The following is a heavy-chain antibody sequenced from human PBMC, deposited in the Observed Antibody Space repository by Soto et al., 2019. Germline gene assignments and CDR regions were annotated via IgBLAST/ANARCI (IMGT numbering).Heavy chain of an antibody. D-gene: IGHD6-6*01. CDR3: ARIAARPSGGYYYYGMDV. J-gene: IGHJ6*02. V-gene: IGHV3-53*01. Sequence: VGSLRLSCAASGLTASSNYMSWVRQAPGKGLEWVSVIYSGGSTYYADSVKGRFTISRDNSKNTLYLQMNSLRAEDTAVYYCARIAARPSGGYYYYGMDVWGQGTTVTVSS. CDR1: GLTASSNY. CDR2: IYSGGST.